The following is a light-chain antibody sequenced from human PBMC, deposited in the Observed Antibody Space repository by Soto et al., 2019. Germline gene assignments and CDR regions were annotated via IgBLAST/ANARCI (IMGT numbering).Light chain of an antibody. V-gene: IGKV3-15*01. CDR1: QSVTTN. J-gene: IGKJ1*01. Sequence: EIVLTQSPATLSASPGERVTLSCRASQSVTTNLAWYQQKPGQAPRLLIYGASTRASVIPARFSGRGSGTEFTLNITSLESEDLAVYYCQQYDNWLWTFGQGTKVESK. CDR2: GAS. CDR3: QQYDNWLWT.